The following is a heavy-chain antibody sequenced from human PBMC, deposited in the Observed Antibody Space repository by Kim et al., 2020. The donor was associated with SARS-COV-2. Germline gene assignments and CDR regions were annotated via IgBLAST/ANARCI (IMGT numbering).Heavy chain of an antibody. CDR2: FDPEDGET. V-gene: IGHV1-24*01. D-gene: IGHD3-22*01. J-gene: IGHJ6*02. CDR3: ASSRYYYDSSGPPPTYYYYYGMDV. CDR1: GYTLTELS. Sequence: ASVKVSCKVSGYTLTELSMHWVRQAPGKGLEWMGGFDPEDGETIYAQKFQGRVTMTEDTSTDTAYMELSSLRSEDTAVYYCASSRYYYDSSGPPPTYYYYYGMDVWGQGTTVIVSS.